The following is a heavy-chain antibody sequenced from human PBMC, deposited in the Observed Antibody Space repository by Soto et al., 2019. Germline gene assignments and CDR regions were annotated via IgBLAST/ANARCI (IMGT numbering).Heavy chain of an antibody. J-gene: IGHJ5*02. D-gene: IGHD3-3*01. Sequence: ASVKVSCKASGYTFTSYGFSWVRQAPGQGLEWMGWISAYNGNTNYAQKLQGRVTMTTDTSTSTAYMELRSLRSDDTAVYYCARDRRGWRGYYRWFDPWGQGTLVTVS. CDR2: ISAYNGNT. CDR1: GYTFTSYG. V-gene: IGHV1-18*01. CDR3: ARDRRGWRGYYRWFDP.